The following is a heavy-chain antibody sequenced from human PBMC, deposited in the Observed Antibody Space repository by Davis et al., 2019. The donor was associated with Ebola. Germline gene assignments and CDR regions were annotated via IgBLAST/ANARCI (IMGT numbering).Heavy chain of an antibody. CDR3: AADPVVQWLVPLNYYYYYGMDV. V-gene: IGHV1-58*01. CDR1: GFTFTSSA. Sequence: SVKVSCKASGFTFTSSAVQWVRQARGQRLEWIGWIVVGSGNTNYAQKFQERVTITRDMSTSTAYMELSSLRSEDTAVYYCAADPVVQWLVPLNYYYYYGMDVWGQGTTVTVSS. CDR2: IVVGSGNT. D-gene: IGHD6-19*01. J-gene: IGHJ6*02.